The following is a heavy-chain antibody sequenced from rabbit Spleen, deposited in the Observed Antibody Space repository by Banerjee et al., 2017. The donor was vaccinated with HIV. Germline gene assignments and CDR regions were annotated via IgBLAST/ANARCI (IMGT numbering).Heavy chain of an antibody. CDR1: GFTLSSYY. V-gene: IGHV1S7*01. J-gene: IGHJ4*01. D-gene: IGHD4-1*01. CDR2: IDPVFGIT. Sequence: QLVESGGGLVKPEGSLKLSCTASGFTLSSYYMNWVRQAPGKGLEWIGYIDPVFGITYYANWVNGRFSISRENAQNTVFLQMTSLTAADTATYFCARDLDGVIGWNFGWWGPGTLVTVS. CDR3: ARDLDGVIGWNFGW.